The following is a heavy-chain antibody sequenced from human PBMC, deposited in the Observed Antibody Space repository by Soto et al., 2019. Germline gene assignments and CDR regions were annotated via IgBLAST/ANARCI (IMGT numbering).Heavy chain of an antibody. J-gene: IGHJ6*02. CDR2: ISAYNGNT. D-gene: IGHD2-15*01. Sequence: EASVKVSCKASGYTFTSYGISWVRQAPGQRLEWMGWISAYNGNTNYAQKLQGRVTMTTDTSTSTAYMELRSLRSDDTAVYYCARDSGYCSGGSCYSAALYHYYRLDVWGQGTTVTVSS. CDR1: GYTFTSYG. CDR3: ARDSGYCSGGSCYSAALYHYYRLDV. V-gene: IGHV1-18*01.